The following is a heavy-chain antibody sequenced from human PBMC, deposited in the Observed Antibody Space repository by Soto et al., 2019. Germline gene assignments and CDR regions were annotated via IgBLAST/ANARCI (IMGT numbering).Heavy chain of an antibody. D-gene: IGHD3-22*01. CDR3: ARVAETYYYDSSGYQVDY. J-gene: IGHJ4*02. CDR2: ISSSGSTI. V-gene: IGHV3-48*03. CDR1: GFTFSSYE. Sequence: PGGSLRLSCAASGFTFSSYEMNWVRQAPGKGLEWVSYISSSGSTIYYADSVKGRFTISRDNAKNSLYLQMNSLRAEDTAVYYCARVAETYYYDSSGYQVDYWGQGTLVTVSS.